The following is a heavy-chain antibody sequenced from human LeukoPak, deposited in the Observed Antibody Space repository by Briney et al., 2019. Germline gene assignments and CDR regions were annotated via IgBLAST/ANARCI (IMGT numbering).Heavy chain of an antibody. CDR3: AKDASRNGYSWPDY. V-gene: IGHV3-43*02. CDR1: GFTFNDYA. CDR2: IRGDGTST. J-gene: IGHJ4*02. Sequence: GGSLRLSCAASGFTFNDYAIHWVRQAPGKGLKWVSLIRGDGTSTYYADSVKGRFTISRDNSKNSLYLQTNSLRTEDTALYYCAKDASRNGYSWPDYWGQGTLVTVSS. D-gene: IGHD5-24*01.